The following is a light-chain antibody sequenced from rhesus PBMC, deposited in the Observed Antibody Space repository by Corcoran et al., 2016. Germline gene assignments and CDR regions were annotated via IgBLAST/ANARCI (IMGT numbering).Light chain of an antibody. J-gene: IGKJ2*01. V-gene: IGKV1-25*01. CDR2: EAA. CDR1: QGITND. CDR3: QHYYSTPFS. Sequence: DIQMTQSPSSLSASVGDRVTITCRARQGITNDLAWYQQKPGETPKLLIYEAASLQSGIPSRFSGSGSGTYCTLTISSLQSEDFATYYCQHYYSTPFSFGRGAKVEIK.